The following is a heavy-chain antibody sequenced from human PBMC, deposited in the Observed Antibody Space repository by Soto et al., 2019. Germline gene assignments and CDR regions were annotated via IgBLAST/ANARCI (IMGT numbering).Heavy chain of an antibody. Sequence: GGSLRLSCAASGFTFSSYSMNWVRQAPGKGLEWVSSISSSSSYIYYADSVKGRFTISRDNAKNSLYLQMNSLRAEDTAVYYCARELRANDAFYIWGQGTMVTVSS. CDR3: ARELRANDAFYI. CDR2: ISSSSSYI. J-gene: IGHJ3*02. D-gene: IGHD4-17*01. CDR1: GFTFSSYS. V-gene: IGHV3-21*01.